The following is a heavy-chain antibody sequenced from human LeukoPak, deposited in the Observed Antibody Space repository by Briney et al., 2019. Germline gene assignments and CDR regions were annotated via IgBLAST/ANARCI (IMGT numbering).Heavy chain of an antibody. CDR3: ARDQVYSYGLGIDY. CDR2: ISAYNGNT. CDR1: GYTFTSYG. V-gene: IGHV1-18*01. Sequence: RASVNVSCKASGYTFTSYGISWVRQAPGQGLEWMGWISAYNGNTNYAQKLQGRVTMTTDTSTSTAYMELRSLRSDDTAVYYCARDQVYSYGLGIDYWGQGTLVTVSS. D-gene: IGHD5-18*01. J-gene: IGHJ4*02.